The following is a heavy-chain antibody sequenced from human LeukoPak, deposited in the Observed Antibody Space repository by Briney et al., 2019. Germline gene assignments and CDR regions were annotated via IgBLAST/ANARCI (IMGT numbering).Heavy chain of an antibody. CDR3: ARGGYYDILTGYETADVFDI. Sequence: GASVKVSCTASGYTFTKYAITWVRQAPGQGPEWMGRISVHNGNTNYAQKYQGRVTLTTDTSTSTAYMELRSLRSDDTAVYYCARGGYYDILTGYETADVFDIWGQGTMVTVSP. CDR2: ISVHNGNT. J-gene: IGHJ3*02. D-gene: IGHD3-9*01. CDR1: GYTFTKYA. V-gene: IGHV1-18*01.